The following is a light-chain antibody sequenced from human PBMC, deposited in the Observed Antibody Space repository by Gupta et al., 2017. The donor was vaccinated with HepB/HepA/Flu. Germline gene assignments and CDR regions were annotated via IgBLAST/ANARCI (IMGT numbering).Light chain of an antibody. CDR3: CSYTGSSSTLWV. CDR1: SSDVGGYNF. J-gene: IGLJ3*02. CDR2: DVS. V-gene: IGLV2-14*03. Sequence: QSALTQPASVSGSPGQSITISCTGTSSDVGGYNFVSWYQEHPGKAPKLIIYDVSDRPSGVSNRFSGSKSGNTASLTISGLQAEDEAYYYCCSYTGSSSTLWVFGGGTKLTVL.